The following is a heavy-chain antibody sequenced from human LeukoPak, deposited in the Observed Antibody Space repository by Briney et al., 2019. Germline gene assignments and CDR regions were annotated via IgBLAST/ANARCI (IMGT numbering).Heavy chain of an antibody. CDR1: GGSISSYY. D-gene: IGHD3-10*01. CDR3: ARVVGSVYYYYMDV. V-gene: IGHV4-4*07. CDR2: IYTSGST. J-gene: IGHJ6*03. Sequence: PSETLSLTCTVSGGSISSYYWSWIRQPAGKGLEWIGRIYTSGSTNYNPSLKSRVTMSVDASKNQFSPKLSSVTAADTAVYYCARVVGSVYYYYMDVWGKGTTVTISS.